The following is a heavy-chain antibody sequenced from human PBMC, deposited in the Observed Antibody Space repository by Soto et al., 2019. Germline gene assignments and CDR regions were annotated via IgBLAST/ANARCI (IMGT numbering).Heavy chain of an antibody. V-gene: IGHV4-59*01. CDR1: GGSIGYYY. CDR3: ARDSTSWFPYQDIDV. J-gene: IGHJ6*02. D-gene: IGHD2-2*01. CDR2: ISGSGST. Sequence: SETLSLTCTVSGGSIGYYYWSWIRQPPGKGLEWIGYISGSGSTKYNPSLRSRVTISVDTSKNQFSLHLSSVTAADTAVYYCARDSTSWFPYQDIDVWGQGTTVTVSS.